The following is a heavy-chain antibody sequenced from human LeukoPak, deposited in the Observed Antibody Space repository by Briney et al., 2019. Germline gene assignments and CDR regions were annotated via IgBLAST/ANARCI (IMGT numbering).Heavy chain of an antibody. Sequence: GGSLRLSCEASGFTFSTFAMIWVRQPPGKGLEWVSSIFPSGGEIHYADSVRGRFTISRNNSKSTPSLQMNSLRAEDTAIYYCATYRQVLLPFESWGQGTLVTVSS. J-gene: IGHJ4*02. CDR3: ATYRQVLLPFES. CDR1: GFTFSTFA. V-gene: IGHV3-23*01. CDR2: IFPSGGEI. D-gene: IGHD2-8*02.